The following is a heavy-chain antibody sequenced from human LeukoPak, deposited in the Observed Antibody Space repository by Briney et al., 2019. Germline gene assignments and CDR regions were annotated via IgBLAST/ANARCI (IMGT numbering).Heavy chain of an antibody. J-gene: IGHJ3*02. V-gene: IGHV3-30*18. CDR2: MSSDGGNK. CDR1: GFTFGNYA. CDR3: AKDVGYSYSWYFAVDI. D-gene: IGHD6-13*01. Sequence: QPGGSLRLSCAASGFTFGNYAMHWVRQAPGKGLEWVALMSSDGGNKYYTDSVKGRFTISRDNSKNTLYLQMNSLRDEDTAVYYCAKDVGYSYSWYFAVDIWGQGTVVSVSS.